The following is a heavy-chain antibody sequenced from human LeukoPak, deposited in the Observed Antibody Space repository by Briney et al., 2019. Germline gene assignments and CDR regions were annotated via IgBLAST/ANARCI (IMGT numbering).Heavy chain of an antibody. D-gene: IGHD1-26*01. J-gene: IGHJ3*02. CDR2: ISSSSSYI. V-gene: IGHV3-21*01. CDR1: GFTFSSYS. CDR3: ARDGSWGLGGNAFDI. Sequence: GGSLRLSCAASGFTFSSYSMNWVRQAPGKGLEWVSSISSSSSYIYYADSVKGRFTISRDNAKNSLYLQMNSLRAEDTAVYYCARDGSWGLGGNAFDIWGQGTMVTVSS.